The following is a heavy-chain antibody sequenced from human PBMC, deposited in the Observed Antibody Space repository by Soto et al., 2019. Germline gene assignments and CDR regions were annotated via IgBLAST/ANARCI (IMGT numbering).Heavy chain of an antibody. V-gene: IGHV5-51*01. CDR3: WRQGINGDYYYYGIDV. D-gene: IGHD2-8*01. J-gene: IGHJ6*02. CDR2: IYPGDSDT. Sequence: GESLKISCKGSGYRFSSYWIAWVRQMPGKGLEWMGIIYPGDSDTIYSPSFQGQVTFSADKSTSTAYLQWSSLKASDTAMYYCWRQGINGDYYYYGIDVWGQGTTVTVSS. CDR1: GYRFSSYW.